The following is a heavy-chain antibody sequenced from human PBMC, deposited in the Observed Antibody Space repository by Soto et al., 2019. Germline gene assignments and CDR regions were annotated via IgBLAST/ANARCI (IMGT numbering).Heavy chain of an antibody. CDR3: AREGSYSAYNFAHGIQLWPFYF. Sequence: PSETLSLTCTVSGGSINTFYWSWVRQPAGKGLEWIGRIFSSGSTSFNPSLESRVAMSVDTSKNHFSLNLSSVTAADMAVYYCAREGSYSAYNFAHGIQLWPFYFWGQGSLVTVSS. CDR2: IFSSGST. CDR1: GGSINTFY. D-gene: IGHD5-18*01. J-gene: IGHJ4*02. V-gene: IGHV4-4*07.